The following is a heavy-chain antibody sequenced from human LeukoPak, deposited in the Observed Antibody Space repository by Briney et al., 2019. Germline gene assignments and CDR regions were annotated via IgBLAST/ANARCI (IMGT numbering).Heavy chain of an antibody. CDR2: IYRSGST. CDR3: ARGTYGYYMDV. V-gene: IGHV4-38-2*02. CDR1: NYSISNSLY. Sequence: SETLSLTCSGSNYSISNSLYWGWLRQPPGKGLEWIESIYRSGSTFYSPSLKSRVTISLDTSKNQFSLKLSSVTAADTAVYFCARGTYGYYMDVWGKGTTVTVSS. D-gene: IGHD4-17*01. J-gene: IGHJ6*03.